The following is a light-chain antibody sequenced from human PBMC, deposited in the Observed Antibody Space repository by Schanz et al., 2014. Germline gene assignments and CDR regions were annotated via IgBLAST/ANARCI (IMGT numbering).Light chain of an antibody. Sequence: EILMTQSPATLSVSPGETATLSCRASQSVSGNLAWYQQKPGQAPRLLIYGASSRATGIPDRFSGGGSGTDFTLTISRLEPEDFAVYYCQQYGSALPYTFGQGTKLEIK. CDR3: QQYGSALPYT. CDR1: QSVSGN. CDR2: GAS. J-gene: IGKJ2*01. V-gene: IGKV3-20*01.